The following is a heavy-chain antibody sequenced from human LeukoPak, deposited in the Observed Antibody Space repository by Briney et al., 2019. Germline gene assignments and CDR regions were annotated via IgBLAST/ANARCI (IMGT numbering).Heavy chain of an antibody. CDR2: INPNSGGT. CDR1: GYTFTGYY. D-gene: IGHD6-6*01. J-gene: IGHJ1*01. CDR3: ARVSVSSSRHF. Sequence: ASVKVSCKASGYTFTGYYMHWVRQAPGQGLEWMGWINPNSGGTNYAQKLQGRVTMTRDTSISTAYMEQSRLRADDTAVYLRARVSVSSSRHFWGQGNLVSVSS. V-gene: IGHV1-2*02.